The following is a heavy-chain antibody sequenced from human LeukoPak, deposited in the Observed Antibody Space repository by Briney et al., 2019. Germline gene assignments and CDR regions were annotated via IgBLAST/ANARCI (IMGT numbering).Heavy chain of an antibody. CDR2: IKQDGSEK. CDR3: ARARWRFTMIGPHDAFDI. J-gene: IGHJ3*02. Sequence: GGSLRLSCAASGFTFSTYWMNWVRQAPGKGLEWVANIKQDGSEKYYVDSVRGRFTISRDNAKNSLYLQVNSLRAEDTAMYYCARARWRFTMIGPHDAFDIWGQGTMVTVSS. V-gene: IGHV3-7*03. D-gene: IGHD3-22*01. CDR1: GFTFSTYW.